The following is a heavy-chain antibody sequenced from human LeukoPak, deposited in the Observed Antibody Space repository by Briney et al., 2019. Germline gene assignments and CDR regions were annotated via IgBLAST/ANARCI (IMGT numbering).Heavy chain of an antibody. CDR1: GGSITSSHNF. CDR3: ARGYSWFDP. V-gene: IGHV4-31*03. CDR2: IYYSGST. Sequence: KPSETLSLTCTVSGGSITSSHNFWVWVRQHPGKGLEWIGYIYYSGSTYYNPSLKSRVTISVDTSKNQFSLKLSSVTAADTAVYYCARGYSWFDPWGQGTLVTVSS. J-gene: IGHJ5*02.